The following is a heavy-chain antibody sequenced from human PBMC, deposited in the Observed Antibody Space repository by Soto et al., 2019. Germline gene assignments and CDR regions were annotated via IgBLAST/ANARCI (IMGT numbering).Heavy chain of an antibody. CDR1: GGSISGNY. J-gene: IGHJ5*02. D-gene: IGHD1-26*01. CDR3: ARVPGGGSWFDP. CDR2: IFYSGTT. Sequence: PSETLSLTCTASGGSISGNYWGWIRQPPGKGLEWIGYIFYSGTTNYNPSLKSRVTISVDTSKNQFSLKVRSVTAADTAVYYCARVPGGGSWFDPWGQGTLVTVSS. V-gene: IGHV4-59*01.